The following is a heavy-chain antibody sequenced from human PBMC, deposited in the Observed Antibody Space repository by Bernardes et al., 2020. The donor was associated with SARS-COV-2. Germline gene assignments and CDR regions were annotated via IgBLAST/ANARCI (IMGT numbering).Heavy chain of an antibody. V-gene: IGHV4-34*01. D-gene: IGHD2-2*01. Sequence: SETLSLTCAVYGGSFSGYYWSWIRQPPGKGLEWIGEINHSGSTNYNPSLKSRVTISVDTSKNQFSLKLSSVTAADTAVYYCARAGSLWGYQLLRRGAFDIWGQGTMVTVSS. J-gene: IGHJ3*02. CDR3: ARAGSLWGYQLLRRGAFDI. CDR2: INHSGST. CDR1: GGSFSGYY.